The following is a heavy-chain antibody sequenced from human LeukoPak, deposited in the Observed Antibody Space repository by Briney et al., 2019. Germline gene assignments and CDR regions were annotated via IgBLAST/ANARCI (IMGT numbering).Heavy chain of an antibody. CDR2: IYYSGST. D-gene: IGHD6-13*01. V-gene: IGHV4-39*02. J-gene: IGHJ1*01. CDR3: AREGEYSSSWYGDFQH. Sequence: PSETLSLTCTVSGGSISSSSYYWGWIRQPPGKGLEWIGSIYYSGSTYYNPSLKSRVTISVDTSKNQFSLKLSSVTAADTAVYYCAREGEYSSSWYGDFQHWGQGTLVTVSS. CDR1: GGSISSSSYY.